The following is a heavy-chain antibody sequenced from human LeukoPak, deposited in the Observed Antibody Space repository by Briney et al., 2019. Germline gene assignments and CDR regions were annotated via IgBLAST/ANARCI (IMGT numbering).Heavy chain of an antibody. CDR2: INHSGST. J-gene: IGHJ5*02. CDR3: ARGITLVIRNWFDP. D-gene: IGHD3-22*01. V-gene: IGHV4-34*01. Sequence: SETLSLTCAVYGGSFSGYYWSWIRQPPGKGLEWIGEINHSGSTNYNPSLNSRVTISVDTSKNQFSLKLSSVTAADTAVYYCARGITLVIRNWFDPWGQGTLVTVSS. CDR1: GGSFSGYY.